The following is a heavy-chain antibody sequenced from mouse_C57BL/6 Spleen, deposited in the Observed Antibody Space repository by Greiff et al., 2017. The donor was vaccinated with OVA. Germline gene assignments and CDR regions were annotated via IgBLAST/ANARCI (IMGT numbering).Heavy chain of an antibody. CDR3: ARWHSNYDY. J-gene: IGHJ2*01. CDR2: IYPSDSET. Sequence: QVQLKQPGAELVRPGSSVKLSCKASGYTFTSYWMDWVKQRPGQGLEWIGNIYPSDSETHYNQKFKDKATLTVDKSSSTAYMQLSSLTSEDSAVYYCARWHSNYDYWGQGTTLTVSS. CDR1: GYTFTSYW. V-gene: IGHV1-61*01. D-gene: IGHD2-5*01.